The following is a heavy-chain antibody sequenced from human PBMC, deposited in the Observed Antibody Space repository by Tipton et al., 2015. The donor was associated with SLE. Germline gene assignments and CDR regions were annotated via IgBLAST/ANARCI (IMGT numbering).Heavy chain of an antibody. CDR2: INPNSGGT. V-gene: IGHV1-2*02. CDR3: ARDLGGLRDAFDI. Sequence: QLVQSGAEVKKPGASVKVSCKASGYTFTSYGISWVRQAPGQGLEWMGWINPNSGGTNYAQKFQGRVTMTRDTSISTAYMELSRLRSDDTAVYYCARDLGGLRDAFDIWGQGTMVTVSS. D-gene: IGHD3-16*01. J-gene: IGHJ3*02. CDR1: GYTFTSYG.